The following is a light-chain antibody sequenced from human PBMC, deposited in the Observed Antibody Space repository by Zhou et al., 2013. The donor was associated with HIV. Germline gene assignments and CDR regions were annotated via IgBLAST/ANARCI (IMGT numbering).Light chain of an antibody. V-gene: IGKV3-11*01. CDR3: QQRNNWPMCS. CDR2: DAS. CDR1: QSVDTY. Sequence: EVLMTQSPVTLSVSPGGRATLSCRASQSVDTYLAWYQQKPGQAPRLLIYDASNRATGIPARFSGSGSGTDFTLTISSLEPEDFAVYYCQQRNNWPMCSFGQGTKLEIK. J-gene: IGKJ2*04.